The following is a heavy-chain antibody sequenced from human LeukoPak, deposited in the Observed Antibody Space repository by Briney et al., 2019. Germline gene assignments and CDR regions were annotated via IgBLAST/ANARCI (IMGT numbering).Heavy chain of an antibody. CDR2: ISRSGSTI. Sequence: GGSLRLSCAASGFTFSNYEMNWVRQAPGKGLEWVSYISRSGSTIYYADSVKGRFTISRDNAKNSLYLQMKSLRAEDTAVYYCARGDVGATSFDYWGQGTLVTVSS. CDR1: GFTFSNYE. CDR3: ARGDVGATSFDY. D-gene: IGHD1-26*01. V-gene: IGHV3-48*03. J-gene: IGHJ4*02.